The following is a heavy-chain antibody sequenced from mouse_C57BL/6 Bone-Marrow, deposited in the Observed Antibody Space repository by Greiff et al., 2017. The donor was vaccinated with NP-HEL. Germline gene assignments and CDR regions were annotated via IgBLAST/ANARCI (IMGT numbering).Heavy chain of an antibody. J-gene: IGHJ2*01. V-gene: IGHV1-19*01. CDR3: ARWSLLLRWGPPDY. D-gene: IGHD1-1*01. CDR2: INPYNGGT. CDR1: GYTFTDYY. Sequence: EVQLQQSGPVLVKPGASVKMSCKASGYTFTDYYMNWVKQSHGKSLEWIGVINPYNGGTSYNQKFKGKATLTVDKSSSTAYMELNSLTSEDSAVYYCARWSLLLRWGPPDYWGQGTTLTVSS.